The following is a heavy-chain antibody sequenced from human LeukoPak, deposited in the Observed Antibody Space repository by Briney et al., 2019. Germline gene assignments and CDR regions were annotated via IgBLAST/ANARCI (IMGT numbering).Heavy chain of an antibody. CDR3: ARDSGVAGPKIDY. V-gene: IGHV4-39*07. Sequence: PSETLSLTCTVSGGSISSSSYYWGWIRQPPGKGLEWIGSIYYSGSTYHNPSLKSRVTISVDTSKNQFSLKLSSVTAADTAVYYCARDSGVAGPKIDYWGQGTLVTVSS. CDR1: GGSISSSSYY. J-gene: IGHJ4*02. D-gene: IGHD6-19*01. CDR2: IYYSGST.